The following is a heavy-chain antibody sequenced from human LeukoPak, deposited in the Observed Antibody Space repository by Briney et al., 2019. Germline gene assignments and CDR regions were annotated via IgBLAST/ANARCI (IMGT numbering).Heavy chain of an antibody. V-gene: IGHV1-69-2*01. CDR1: GYSFTDYY. CDR2: VDPEDGET. Sequence: GASVKVSCKSSGYSFTDYYMHWVQQAPGEGLEWMGRVDPEDGETIYAEPFQGRVTITADTSTDTAYMELSSLRSEDTAVYYCAREANAYGMDVWGQGTTVTVSS. J-gene: IGHJ6*02. CDR3: AREANAYGMDV.